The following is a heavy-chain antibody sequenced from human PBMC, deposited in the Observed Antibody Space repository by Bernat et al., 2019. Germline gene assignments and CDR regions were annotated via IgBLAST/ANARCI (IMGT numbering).Heavy chain of an antibody. J-gene: IGHJ6*02. CDR1: GFTVRSTY. Sequence: DVQLVESGGGLVQPGGSLRLSCVASGFTVRSTYMTWVRQAPGKGLEWVSNIHSGDNTYSTDSVKGRFTIFRDNAKNTLYLQMNGLRADDTAVYYCAGGIKYSYGMDVWGQGTTVTVSS. D-gene: IGHD2-15*01. CDR3: AGGIKYSYGMDV. CDR2: IHSGDNT. V-gene: IGHV3-66*01.